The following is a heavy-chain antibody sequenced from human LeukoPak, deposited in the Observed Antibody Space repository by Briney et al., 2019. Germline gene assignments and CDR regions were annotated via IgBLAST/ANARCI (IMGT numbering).Heavy chain of an antibody. D-gene: IGHD3-10*01. CDR3: ARDLGPGRAFWFDP. CDR2: TYYRSRWYN. CDR1: GDSVSSNSGG. J-gene: IGHJ5*02. Sequence: SQTRSLTCAISGDSVSSNSGGWNWIRQSPSRGLEWLGRTYYRSRWYNDYAVFVESRITINPDTSKNQLSLRLNSVTPADTAVYYCARDLGPGRAFWFDPWGQGTPVTVSS. V-gene: IGHV6-1*01.